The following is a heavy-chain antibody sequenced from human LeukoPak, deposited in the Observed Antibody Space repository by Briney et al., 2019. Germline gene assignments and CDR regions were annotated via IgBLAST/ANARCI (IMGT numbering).Heavy chain of an antibody. J-gene: IGHJ2*01. CDR1: GGSISSYY. CDR3: ARETRESRYFDL. V-gene: IGHV4-4*07. CDR2: IHTSGST. Sequence: SETLSLTCTVSGGSISSYYWSWIRQPAGKGLEWIGRIHTSGSTNYNSSLKTRVAMSLDTSKNQSSLNLTSVTAADTAVYYCARETRESRYFDLWGRGTPVTVSS. D-gene: IGHD4-23*01.